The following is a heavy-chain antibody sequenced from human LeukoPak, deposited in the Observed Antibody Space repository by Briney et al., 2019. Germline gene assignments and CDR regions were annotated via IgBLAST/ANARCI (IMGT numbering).Heavy chain of an antibody. D-gene: IGHD3-10*01. CDR2: ISSSGGTI. Sequence: QPGGSLRLSCATSGFTFSNYEMNWVRQAPGKGLEWLSYISSSGGTIYYADSVKGRFSISRDNAKNSLYLHMSSLRAEDTAVYYCASRPPPFRGPYDYWGQGTLVTVSS. V-gene: IGHV3-48*03. CDR1: GFTFSNYE. CDR3: ASRPPPFRGPYDY. J-gene: IGHJ4*02.